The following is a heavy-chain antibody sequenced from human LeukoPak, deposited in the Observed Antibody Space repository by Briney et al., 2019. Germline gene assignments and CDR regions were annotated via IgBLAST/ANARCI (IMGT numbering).Heavy chain of an antibody. CDR2: IIPIFGTA. V-gene: IGHV1-69*05. CDR1: GGTFSSYA. J-gene: IGHJ6*03. D-gene: IGHD5-18*01. CDR3: ARSDTAMERGQGGYYYYYYMDV. Sequence: GASVKVSCKASGGTFSSYAISWVRQAPGQGLEWMGRIIPIFGTANYAQKFQGRVTITTDESTSTAYMELSSLRSEDTAVYYCARSDTAMERGQGGYYYYYYMDVWGKGTTVTVSS.